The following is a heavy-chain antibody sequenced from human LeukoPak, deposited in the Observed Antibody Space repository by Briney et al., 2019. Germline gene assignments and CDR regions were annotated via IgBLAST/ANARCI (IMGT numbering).Heavy chain of an antibody. CDR1: GVAVSSSY. CDR3: AKVGAAGTAYYFDY. D-gene: IGHD6-13*01. CDR2: VYSDDIR. Sequence: GGSLRLSCAASGVAVSSSYMSWVRQAPGKGLEWVSIVYSDDIRYYVDSVKGRFSISRDTSRNTLYLQMNSLRAEDTAVYYCAKVGAAGTAYYFDYWGQGTLVTVSS. J-gene: IGHJ4*02. V-gene: IGHV3-53*05.